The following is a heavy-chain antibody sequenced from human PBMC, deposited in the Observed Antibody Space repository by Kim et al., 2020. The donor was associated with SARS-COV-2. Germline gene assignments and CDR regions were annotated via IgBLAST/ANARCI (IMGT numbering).Heavy chain of an antibody. V-gene: IGHV3-23*01. CDR3: AKEELGPLRVRGVIGYYYGMDV. CDR1: GFTFSSYA. D-gene: IGHD3-10*01. CDR2: ISGSGGST. J-gene: IGHJ6*02. Sequence: GGSLRLSCAASGFTFSSYAMSWVRQAPGKGLEWVSAISGSGGSTYYADSVKGRFTISRDNSKNTLYLQMNSLRAEDTAVYYCAKEELGPLRVRGVIGYYYGMDVWGQGTTVTVSS.